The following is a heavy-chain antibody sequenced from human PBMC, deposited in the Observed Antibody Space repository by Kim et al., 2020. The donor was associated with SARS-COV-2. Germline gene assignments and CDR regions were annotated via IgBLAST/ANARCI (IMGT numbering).Heavy chain of an antibody. D-gene: IGHD6-19*01. CDR2: IYYDGTNE. Sequence: GGSLRLSCTASGFTFSNYGMHWVRQAPGKGLEWVAIIYYDGTNESYGDSVKGRFTVSRDNSKNTLYLQMNSLRAEDTAVYYCVREAGPAVDGGLWEDYWGQGTLVTVSS. V-gene: IGHV3-33*01. CDR1: GFTFSNYG. CDR3: VREAGPAVDGGLWEDY. J-gene: IGHJ4*02.